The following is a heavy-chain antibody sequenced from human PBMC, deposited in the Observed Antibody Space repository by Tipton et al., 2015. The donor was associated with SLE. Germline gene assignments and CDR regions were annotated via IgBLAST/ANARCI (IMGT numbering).Heavy chain of an antibody. V-gene: IGHV3-23*01. CDR1: GFTFSVYA. CDR3: AREQNVGTGSAFDY. Sequence: SLRLSCVASGFTFSVYAMTWVRQAPGKGLEWVAGISASGGGTNFADSVKGRFTISRDNSENTLYLQMNSLRAEDTAVYYCAREQNVGTGSAFDYWGQGTLVTVSS. D-gene: IGHD2-8*02. J-gene: IGHJ4*02. CDR2: ISASGGGT.